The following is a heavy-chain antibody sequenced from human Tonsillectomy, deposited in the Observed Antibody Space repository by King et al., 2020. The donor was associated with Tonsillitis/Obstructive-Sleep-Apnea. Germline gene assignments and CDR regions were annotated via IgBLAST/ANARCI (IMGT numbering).Heavy chain of an antibody. J-gene: IGHJ5*02. D-gene: IGHD2-2*01. CDR3: ARGTGYCASTNCLGGWFDP. V-gene: IGHV4-4*02. Sequence: QLQESGPGLVKPSGTLSLTCAVSGDSINSTNWWSWVRQPPGKGLEWIGEIYHSGSTNSNPSLKNRVTTSVDKSKNQFSLKPNSVTAADTAVYFCARGTGYCASTNCLGGWFDPWGQGTLVTVSS. CDR1: GDSINSTNW. CDR2: IYHSGST.